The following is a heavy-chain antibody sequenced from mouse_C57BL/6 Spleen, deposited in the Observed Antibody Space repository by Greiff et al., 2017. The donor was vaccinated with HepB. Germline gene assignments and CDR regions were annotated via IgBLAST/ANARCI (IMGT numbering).Heavy chain of an antibody. CDR2: ISSGSSTI. J-gene: IGHJ1*03. D-gene: IGHD2-3*01. CDR1: GFTFSDYG. Sequence: DVHLVESGGGLVKPGGSLKLSCAASGFTFSDYGMHWVRQAPEKGLEWVAYISSGSSTIYYADTVKGRFTISRDNAKNTLFLQMTSLRSEDTAMYYCARQVGYYEFDVWGTGTTVTVSS. CDR3: ARQVGYYEFDV. V-gene: IGHV5-17*01.